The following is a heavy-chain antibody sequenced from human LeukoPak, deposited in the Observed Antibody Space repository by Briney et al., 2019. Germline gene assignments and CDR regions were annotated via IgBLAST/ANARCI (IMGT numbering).Heavy chain of an antibody. CDR2: IYYSGST. V-gene: IGHV4-59*01. D-gene: IGHD3-22*01. Sequence: SVTLSLTCTVSGGSMSSYYWSWIRQPPGKGLEWIGYIYYSGSTNYNPSLKSRVTISVDTSKNQFSLKLSSVTAADTAVYYCARARNYYDTSDYYYEGDAFDIWGQGTMVTVSS. J-gene: IGHJ3*02. CDR3: ARARNYYDTSDYYYEGDAFDI. CDR1: GGSMSSYY.